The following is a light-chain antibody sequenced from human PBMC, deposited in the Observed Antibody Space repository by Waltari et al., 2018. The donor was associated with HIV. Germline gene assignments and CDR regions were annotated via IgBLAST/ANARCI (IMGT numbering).Light chain of an antibody. CDR1: SSHIGSNS. V-gene: IGLV1-47*01. CDR3: AAWDDSLSGWV. J-gene: IGLJ3*02. CDR2: RDN. Sequence: QSVLTQPPSASGTPGQSVPISCSGSSSHIGSNSVYWYQHFPGTTPKPLIYRDNSRPSGVPDRFSGSKSGTSASLAISGLRSEDEADYYCAAWDDSLSGWVFGGGTKLTVL.